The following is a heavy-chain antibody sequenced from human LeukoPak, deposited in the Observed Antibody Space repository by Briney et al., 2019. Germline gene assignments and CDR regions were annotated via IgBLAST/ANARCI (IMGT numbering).Heavy chain of an antibody. J-gene: IGHJ5*02. V-gene: IGHV3-23*01. CDR3: AKDQITGTTSWFDP. D-gene: IGHD1-7*01. CDR1: GFTFSSYA. CDR2: ISGSGGSA. Sequence: GGSLRLPCAASGFTFSSYAMSWVRQAPGKGLEWVSAISGSGGSAYYADSVKGRFTISRDNSKNTLYLQMNSLRAEDTAVYYCAKDQITGTTSWFDPWGQGTLVTVSS.